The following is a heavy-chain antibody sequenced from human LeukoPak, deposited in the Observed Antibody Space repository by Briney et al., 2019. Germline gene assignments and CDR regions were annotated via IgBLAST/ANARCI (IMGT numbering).Heavy chain of an antibody. CDR2: IDWDDDK. V-gene: IGHV2-70*04. J-gene: IGHJ4*02. CDR1: GFSLSTSGMR. Sequence: SGPALVKPTRTLTLTCTFSGFSLSTSGMRVSWIRQPPGKALEWLARIDWDDDKFYSTSLKTRLTISKDTSKNQVVLTMTNMDPVDTATYYCARTRATMRGFDYWGQGTLVTASS. D-gene: IGHD5-12*01. CDR3: ARTRATMRGFDY.